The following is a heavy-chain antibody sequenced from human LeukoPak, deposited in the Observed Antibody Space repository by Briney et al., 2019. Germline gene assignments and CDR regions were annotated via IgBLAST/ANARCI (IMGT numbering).Heavy chain of an antibody. V-gene: IGHV7-4-1*02. Sequence: ASVKVSCKASGYSFTRYDMNWARQAPGQGLEWMGWISTSTGNPTYAQGFTGRFVFSLDTSVSTAYLQISSLKAEDTAVYYCARESHYGSGSEDYWGQGTLVTVSS. CDR1: GYSFTRYD. CDR3: ARESHYGSGSEDY. D-gene: IGHD3-10*01. CDR2: ISTSTGNP. J-gene: IGHJ4*02.